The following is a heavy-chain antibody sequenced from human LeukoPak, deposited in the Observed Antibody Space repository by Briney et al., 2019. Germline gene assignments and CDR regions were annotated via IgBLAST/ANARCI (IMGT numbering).Heavy chain of an antibody. D-gene: IGHD6-19*01. Sequence: ASVKVSCKASGYTFTEYGISWLRQAPGQGLEWMGWISVYSGNTDYAQKLQGRLTMTIDTSTGTAYVELRSLRSDDTAVYYCTRGGIAMAGTCAFDIWGQGTMVTVSS. CDR2: ISVYSGNT. CDR1: GYTFTEYG. V-gene: IGHV1-18*01. CDR3: TRGGIAMAGTCAFDI. J-gene: IGHJ3*02.